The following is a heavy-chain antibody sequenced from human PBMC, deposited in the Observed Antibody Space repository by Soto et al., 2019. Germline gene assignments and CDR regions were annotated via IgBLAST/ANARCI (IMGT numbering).Heavy chain of an antibody. Sequence: QVQLVESGGGVVQPGRSLRLSCAASGFTFSSYGMHWVRQAPGKGLEWVAVIWYDGSNKYYADSVKGRFTISRDNSKNTLYLQMNSLRGEDTAVYYGARDSLRGYGEDDIWGQGTMVTVSS. J-gene: IGHJ3*02. D-gene: IGHD5-18*01. V-gene: IGHV3-33*01. CDR3: ARDSLRGYGEDDI. CDR1: GFTFSSYG. CDR2: IWYDGSNK.